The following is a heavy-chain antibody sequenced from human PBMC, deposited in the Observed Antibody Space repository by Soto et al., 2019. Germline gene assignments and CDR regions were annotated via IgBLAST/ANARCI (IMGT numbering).Heavy chain of an antibody. CDR1: GGTFSSYT. D-gene: IGHD3-16*01. J-gene: IGHJ4*02. Sequence: QVQLVQSGAEVKKPGSSVKVSCKASGGTFSSYTISWVRQAPGQGLEWMGRIIPILGIANDAQKFQGRVTITSDQSTSSAYMDGSSLGSEATAVYYCARVNEGDYDSLDYCGQGTLLTVAS. V-gene: IGHV1-69*02. CDR2: IIPILGIA. CDR3: ARVNEGDYDSLDY.